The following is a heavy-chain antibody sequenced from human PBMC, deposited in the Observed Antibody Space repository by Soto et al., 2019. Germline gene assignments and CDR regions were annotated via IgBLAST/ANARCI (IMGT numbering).Heavy chain of an antibody. CDR1: GGTFSSYT. Sequence: QVQLVQSGAEVKKPGSSVKVSCKASGGTFSSYTISWVRQAPGQGLEWMGRIIPILGIANYAQKFQGRVTITADKSTSTAYMELSSLRSEDTAVYYCARDHGDYYGSGSYYNSDWFDPWGQETLVTVSS. CDR3: ARDHGDYYGSGSYYNSDWFDP. D-gene: IGHD3-10*01. V-gene: IGHV1-69*08. CDR2: IIPILGIA. J-gene: IGHJ5*02.